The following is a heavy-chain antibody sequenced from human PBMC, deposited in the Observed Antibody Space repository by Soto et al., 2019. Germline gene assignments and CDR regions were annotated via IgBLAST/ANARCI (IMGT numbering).Heavy chain of an antibody. CDR2: IIPIFGTA. CDR3: AREELRFLEWLFSYYYCGMAV. J-gene: IGHJ6*02. D-gene: IGHD3-3*01. CDR1: GGTFSSYA. V-gene: IGHV1-69*06. Sequence: GASVKVSCKASGGTFSSYAISWVRQAPGQGLEWMGGIIPIFGTANYAQKFQGRVTITADKSTSTAYMELSSLRSEDTAVYYCAREELRFLEWLFSYYYCGMAVWGQGTTVTVSS.